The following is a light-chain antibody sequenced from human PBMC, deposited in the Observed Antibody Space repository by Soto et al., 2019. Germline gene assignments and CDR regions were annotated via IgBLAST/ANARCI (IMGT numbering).Light chain of an antibody. CDR1: SSDVGGHHY. CDR2: EVT. CDR3: SSYAGSNIGV. V-gene: IGLV2-8*01. Sequence: QSALTQPPSAPGSPGQSVTISCTGTSSDVGGHHYVSWYQQHPGKAPKLLIYEVTKRPSGVPDRFSGSKSGNTASLTVSGLQTEDEADYYCSSYAGSNIGVFGTGTKVTVL. J-gene: IGLJ1*01.